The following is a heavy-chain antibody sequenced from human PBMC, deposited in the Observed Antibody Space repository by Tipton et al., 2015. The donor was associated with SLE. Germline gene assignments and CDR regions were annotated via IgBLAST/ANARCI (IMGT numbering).Heavy chain of an antibody. CDR3: ARGKSSGFCAGGVDFDH. Sequence: TLSLTCTVSGVSISSRDYWSWVRQPPGEGLEWIGDISHSGNTTYNPSLRSRVTISVDKSKNQFSLRLNSLTDADTAMYFCARGKSSGFCAGGVDFDHWGQGSLVTVSP. CDR1: GVSISSRDY. V-gene: IGHV4-4*01. J-gene: IGHJ4*02. CDR2: ISHSGNT. D-gene: IGHD6-25*01.